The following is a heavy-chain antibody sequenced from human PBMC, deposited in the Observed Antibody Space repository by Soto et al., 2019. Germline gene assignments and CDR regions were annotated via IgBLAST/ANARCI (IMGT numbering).Heavy chain of an antibody. CDR2: INPNSGGT. CDR1: GYTFTGYY. J-gene: IGHJ5*02. D-gene: IGHD6-19*01. V-gene: IGHV1-2*02. Sequence: QLQLVQSGADVKKPGASLKVSCKASGYTFTGYYMHWVRQAPGQGPEWMGWINPNSGGTNYAQKFQGMVTMNRDTSIRTAYMELSRLRSDDTAVYYCAGVRLSPLKGWFDLRGQGNLVTVS. CDR3: AGVRLSPLKGWFDL.